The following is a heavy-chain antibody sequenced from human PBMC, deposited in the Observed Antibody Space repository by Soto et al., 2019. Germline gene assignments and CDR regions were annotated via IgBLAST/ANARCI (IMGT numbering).Heavy chain of an antibody. D-gene: IGHD3-10*01. Sequence: VASVKVSCKASGYTFNRYGISWVRQAPGQGLEWMGWISAYNGNTNFAQKFQGRVTMTTDTSTSTAYMELRSLRSDDTAVYYCAREGYYGSGSADYWGQGTLVTVSS. V-gene: IGHV1-18*01. CDR1: GYTFNRYG. CDR2: ISAYNGNT. J-gene: IGHJ4*02. CDR3: AREGYYGSGSADY.